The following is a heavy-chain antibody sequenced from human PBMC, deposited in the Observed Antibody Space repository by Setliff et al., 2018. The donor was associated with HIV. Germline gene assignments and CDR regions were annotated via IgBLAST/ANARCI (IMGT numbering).Heavy chain of an antibody. J-gene: IGHJ5*02. D-gene: IGHD2-8*01. Sequence: LKISCAASGFTFSNFWMHWVRQAPGKGLEWVASISPDGNRNYCVGSVKGRFTASRDNAKSSLYLQMNSLRAEDTAVYYCARVHLRTNAVYGVVSNQFDPWGHGTLVTV. CDR3: ARVHLRTNAVYGVVSNQFDP. CDR2: ISPDGNRN. CDR1: GFTFSNFW. V-gene: IGHV3-7*03.